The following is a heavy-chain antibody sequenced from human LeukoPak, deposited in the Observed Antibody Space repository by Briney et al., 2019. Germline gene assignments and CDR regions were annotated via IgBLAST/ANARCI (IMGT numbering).Heavy chain of an antibody. V-gene: IGHV4-39*07. D-gene: IGHD2-21*02. CDR1: GGSISSSSYY. CDR3: ARVVVTANTRFDP. J-gene: IGHJ5*02. Sequence: SETLSLTCTVSGGSISSSSYYWGWIRQPPGKGLEWIGSIYYSGSTYYNPSLKSRVTISVDTSKNQFSLKLSSVTAADTAVYYCARVVVTANTRFDPWGQGTLVTVSS. CDR2: IYYSGST.